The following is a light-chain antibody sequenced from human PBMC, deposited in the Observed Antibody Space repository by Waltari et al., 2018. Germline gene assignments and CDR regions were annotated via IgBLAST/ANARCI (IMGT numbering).Light chain of an antibody. CDR2: KGT. J-gene: IGLJ3*02. CDR1: SGLVSRTSY. CDR3: SVYMGSGIWV. Sequence: TVVTQEPSLSVSPGGPVTPTCALSSGLVSRTSYAPWYRQTPGQAPRTLVYKGTSRSFGVPDRFSGSVLGNKAALTITGAQADDESDYFCSVYMGSGIWVFGGGTKLTVL. V-gene: IGLV8-61*01.